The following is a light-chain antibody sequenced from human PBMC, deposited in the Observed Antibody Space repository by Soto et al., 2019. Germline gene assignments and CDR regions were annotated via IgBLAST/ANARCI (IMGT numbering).Light chain of an antibody. Sequence: EIVLTQSPSTLSLSPGERATLSCRASQSVSNFLAWYQQIPGQAPSLLIYDASNRATGIPARFSGSGSGTDFTLTISRLEPEDFAVYHCQQYGRSWTFGQGTKVDIK. V-gene: IGKV3-11*01. CDR1: QSVSNF. CDR3: QQYGRSWT. J-gene: IGKJ1*01. CDR2: DAS.